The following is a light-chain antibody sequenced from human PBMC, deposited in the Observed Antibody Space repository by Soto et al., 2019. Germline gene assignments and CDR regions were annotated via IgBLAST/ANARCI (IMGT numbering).Light chain of an antibody. CDR2: ATS. CDR1: QSVDSTF. Sequence: EIVLTQSPGTLSLSPGERATLSCRASQSVDSTFLAWYQQKPGQSPRLLLYATSSRGAGVPDRFSASESGTDFTLTISRLEPEDSALYYCHQYGRLPRTFGQGTQLEVK. CDR3: HQYGRLPRT. V-gene: IGKV3-20*01. J-gene: IGKJ1*01.